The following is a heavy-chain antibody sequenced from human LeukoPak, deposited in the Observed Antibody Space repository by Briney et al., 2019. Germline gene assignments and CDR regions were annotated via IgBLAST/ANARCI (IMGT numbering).Heavy chain of an antibody. CDR2: IKQDGSEK. Sequence: GGSLRLSCAASGFIFRNYWMSWVRQAPGKGLEWVANIKQDGSEKYYVDSVKSRFTISRDNAKNSLYLQMNSLRTDDTAVYFCEREGPFDFWGQGTLVTVSS. CDR3: EREGPFDF. CDR1: GFIFRNYW. J-gene: IGHJ4*02. V-gene: IGHV3-7*01.